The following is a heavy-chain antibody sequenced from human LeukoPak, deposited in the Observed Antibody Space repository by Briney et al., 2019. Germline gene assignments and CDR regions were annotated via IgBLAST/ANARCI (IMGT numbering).Heavy chain of an antibody. CDR1: GFAFSTFA. Sequence: GGSLRLSCAASGFAFSTFAMGWVRQAPGKGLEWLSTINGGGNTTFYADSVKGRFTISRDNSKNTLYLHMDSLRPDDTAIYYCTKELHVAVAVVDYYYFYMDVWGSGTAVTVCS. D-gene: IGHD6-19*01. J-gene: IGHJ6*03. V-gene: IGHV3-23*01. CDR2: INGGGNTT. CDR3: TKELHVAVAVVDYYYFYMDV.